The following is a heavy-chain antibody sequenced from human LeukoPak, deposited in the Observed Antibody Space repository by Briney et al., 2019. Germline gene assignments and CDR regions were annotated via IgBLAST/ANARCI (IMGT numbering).Heavy chain of an antibody. CDR2: VSSTGGDK. D-gene: IGHD2-2*01. Sequence: GGSLRLSCTGSGVTFEDYYLSWIRQAPGKGLEWISYVSSTGGDKFYADPVKGRFTISRDNAKNSLYLQMNSLRAEDTAVYYCARARRPIVVVPAANDYWGQGTLVTVSS. J-gene: IGHJ4*02. CDR3: ARARRPIVVVPAANDY. CDR1: GVTFEDYY. V-gene: IGHV3-11*04.